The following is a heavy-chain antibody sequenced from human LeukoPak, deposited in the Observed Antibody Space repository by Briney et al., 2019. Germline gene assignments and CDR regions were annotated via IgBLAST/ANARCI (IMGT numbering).Heavy chain of an antibody. D-gene: IGHD3-3*02. V-gene: IGHV4-61*02. Sequence: SETLSLTCTVSGGSISSGSYYWSWIRQPAGKGLEWIGRIYTSGSTNYNPSLKSRVTISVDTSKNQFSLKLSSVTAADTAVYYCARETLVSFDLSEDYYYGMDVWGQGTTVTVSS. J-gene: IGHJ6*02. CDR2: IYTSGST. CDR1: GGSISSGSYY. CDR3: ARETLVSFDLSEDYYYGMDV.